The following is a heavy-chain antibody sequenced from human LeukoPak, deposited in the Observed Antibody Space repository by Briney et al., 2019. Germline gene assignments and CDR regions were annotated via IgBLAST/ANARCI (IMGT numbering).Heavy chain of an antibody. CDR1: GGSFSGYY. D-gene: IGHD3-22*01. V-gene: IGHV4-34*01. Sequence: SETLSLTCAVYGGSFSGYYWSWIRQPPGKGLEWIGEVNHSGSTNYNPSLKSRVTISVDTSKNQFSLKLSSVTAADTAVYYCAREEDYYDSSGYYSNLWGQGTLVTVSS. J-gene: IGHJ5*02. CDR3: AREEDYYDSSGYYSNL. CDR2: VNHSGST.